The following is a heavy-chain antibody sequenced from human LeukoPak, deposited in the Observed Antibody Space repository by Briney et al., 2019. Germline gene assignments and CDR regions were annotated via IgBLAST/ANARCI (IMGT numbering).Heavy chain of an antibody. CDR3: AIFQGTYGDNDNDY. CDR2: IIPMVNTP. J-gene: IGHJ4*02. Sequence: ASVKVSCKASGGTFRSYAINWVRPAPGKGLERMGGIIPMVNTPKYAQKFQGRVTITADESTSTGYMEVSSLRSEDTAVYYCAIFQGTYGDNDNDYWGQGTLVTVSS. CDR1: GGTFRSYA. V-gene: IGHV1-69*13. D-gene: IGHD4-17*01.